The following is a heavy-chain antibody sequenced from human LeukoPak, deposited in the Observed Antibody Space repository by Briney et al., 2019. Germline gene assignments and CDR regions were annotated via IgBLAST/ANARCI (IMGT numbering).Heavy chain of an antibody. CDR3: VRGPHYGAYTDYFDY. J-gene: IGHJ4*02. CDR1: GFTFSRHW. D-gene: IGHD4-17*01. Sequence: GGSLRLSCAASGFTFSRHWMSWVRQASGKGLEWMATIKQEGSEHYYVDSVKGRFTISRDDATNSLSPQMNSLRVEDTALYYCVRGPHYGAYTDYFDYWGRGTLVTVSS. V-gene: IGHV3-7*01. CDR2: IKQEGSEH.